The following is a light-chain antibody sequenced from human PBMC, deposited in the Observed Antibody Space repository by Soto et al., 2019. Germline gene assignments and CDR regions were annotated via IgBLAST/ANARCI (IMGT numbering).Light chain of an antibody. CDR1: QSISNW. CDR3: QEYNSYSPWT. Sequence: IQMTQSPSTLSASVGDRVTITCRASQSISNWLAWYQQKPGKAPKLLIYDASSLESGVPSRFSGSGSGTEFTLTISGLQPDDFATYYCQEYNSYSPWTFGPGTKVEIK. V-gene: IGKV1-5*01. J-gene: IGKJ1*01. CDR2: DAS.